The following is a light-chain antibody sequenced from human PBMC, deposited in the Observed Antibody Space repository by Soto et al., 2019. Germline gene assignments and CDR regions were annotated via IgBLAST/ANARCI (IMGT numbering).Light chain of an antibody. CDR2: DAS. J-gene: IGKJ1*01. V-gene: IGKV3-20*01. CDR3: QQYASSPRT. CDR1: QSVSSNY. Sequence: EIVLTQSPGTLSLSPGERATLSCRASQSVSSNYLAWYQQKPGQAPRVLIYDASSRVAGIPDRFSGSGSGTDFTLTISRLEPEDFAIDYCQQYASSPRTFGEGTKV.